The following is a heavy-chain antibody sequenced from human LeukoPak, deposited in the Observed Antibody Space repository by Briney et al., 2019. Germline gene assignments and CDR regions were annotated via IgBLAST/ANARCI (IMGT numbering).Heavy chain of an antibody. Sequence: PSETLSLTCAVYGGSFSGHYWSWIRQPPGKGLEWIGEINHSGSTNYNPSLKSRVTISVDTSKNQFSLKLSSVTAADTAVYYCARLAYCGGDCYWVDYWGQGTLVTVSS. V-gene: IGHV4-34*01. CDR1: GGSFSGHY. J-gene: IGHJ4*02. D-gene: IGHD2-21*02. CDR2: INHSGST. CDR3: ARLAYCGGDCYWVDY.